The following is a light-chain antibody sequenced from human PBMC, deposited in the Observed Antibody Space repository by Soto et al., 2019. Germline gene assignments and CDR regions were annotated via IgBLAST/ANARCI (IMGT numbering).Light chain of an antibody. V-gene: IGKV4-1*01. CDR3: QQYHNWMT. CDR1: QIVLYSSNNKNH. J-gene: IGKJ5*01. CDR2: GAS. Sequence: DRLMTHSPDSLSVSLGERATINCKSSQIVLYSSNNKNHLAWYQQKPGQPPRLLIYGASTRATGTPARFSGSESGTEFTLTISSLQSEDFAVYYCQQYHNWMTFGQGTRLEIK.